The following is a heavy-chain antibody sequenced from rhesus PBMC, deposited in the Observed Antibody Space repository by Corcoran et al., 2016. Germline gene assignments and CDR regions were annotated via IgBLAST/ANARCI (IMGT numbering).Heavy chain of an antibody. CDR1: GGSISDDYY. J-gene: IGHJ4*01. D-gene: IGHD2-39*02. V-gene: IGHV4-106*01. CDR3: ARRGGYTSDFDF. CDR2: IYGGTGGT. Sequence: QVQLQGSGPGLVKPSETLSLTCAVSGGSISDDYYWSWIRQPPGKGLGWIGYIYGGTGGTNYNPALGNRVAVSKATSKNQFSLKLSSVTAADTAIYYCARRGGYTSDFDFWGQGVLVTVSS.